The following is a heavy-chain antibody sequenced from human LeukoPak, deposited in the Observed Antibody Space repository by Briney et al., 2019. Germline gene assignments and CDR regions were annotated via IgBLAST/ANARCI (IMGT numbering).Heavy chain of an antibody. CDR2: ISYDGSNK. J-gene: IGHJ4*02. CDR1: GFTFSSHW. Sequence: GGSLRLSCAASGFTFSSHWMTWVRRAPGKGLEWVAVISYDGSNKYYADSVKGRFTISRDNSKNTLYLQMNSLRAEDTAVYYCARDDSYGYFDYWGQGTLVTVSS. V-gene: IGHV3-30*01. D-gene: IGHD5-18*01. CDR3: ARDDSYGYFDY.